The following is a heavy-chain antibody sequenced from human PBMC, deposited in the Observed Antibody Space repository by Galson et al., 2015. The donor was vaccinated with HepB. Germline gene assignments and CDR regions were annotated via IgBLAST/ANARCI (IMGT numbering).Heavy chain of an antibody. Sequence: ETLSLTCVVHGASFSGYFWSWIRQPPGKGLEWIGEINQSGSTNYNPSLKSRVTISLDTPRKQFSLKLSSVTDADTAIYYCASAYDTSGSYHDWGQGILVTVSS. D-gene: IGHD3-22*01. J-gene: IGHJ4*02. CDR1: GASFSGYF. CDR3: ASAYDTSGSYHD. CDR2: INQSGST. V-gene: IGHV4-34*01.